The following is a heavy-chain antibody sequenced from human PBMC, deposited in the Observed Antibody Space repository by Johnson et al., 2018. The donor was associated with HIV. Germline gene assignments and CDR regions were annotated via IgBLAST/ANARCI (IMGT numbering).Heavy chain of an antibody. Sequence: VQLVESGGGVVQPGRSLRLSCAASGFTFSSYGMHWVRQAPGKGLEYVSTTSSNGDRTYYANSVKGRFIISRDNSENTLYLQMNSLRAEDTAVYYCAKDRDSSSWYGYDAFDIWGQGTMVTVSS. CDR2: TSSNGDRT. D-gene: IGHD6-13*01. J-gene: IGHJ3*02. V-gene: IGHV3-64*01. CDR3: AKDRDSSSWYGYDAFDI. CDR1: GFTFSSYG.